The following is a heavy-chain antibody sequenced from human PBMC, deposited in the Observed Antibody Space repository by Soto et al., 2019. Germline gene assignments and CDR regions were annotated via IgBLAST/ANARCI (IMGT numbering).Heavy chain of an antibody. CDR3: ARAWAVATIPGLYYFDY. V-gene: IGHV1-69*01. CDR1: GGTFSSYA. CDR2: IIPIFGTA. J-gene: IGHJ4*02. D-gene: IGHD5-12*01. Sequence: QVQLVQSGAEVKKPGSSVKVSCKASGGTFSSYAISWVRQAPGQGLEWMGGIIPIFGTANYAQKFQGRVTITADESTSTAYMELSSLSSEDTAVYYCARAWAVATIPGLYYFDYWGQGTLVTVSS.